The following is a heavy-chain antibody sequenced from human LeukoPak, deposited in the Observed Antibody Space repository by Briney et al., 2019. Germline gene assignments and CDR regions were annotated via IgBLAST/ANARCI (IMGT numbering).Heavy chain of an antibody. J-gene: IGHJ4*02. CDR3: ARRLDLDY. CDR2: ISGSGGGT. D-gene: IGHD3-9*01. CDR1: GFTFSSYA. V-gene: IGHV3-23*01. Sequence: GGSLRLSCATSGFTFSSYAMSCVRQAPGKGLEWVSTISGSGGGTYYADSVKGRFTISRDNSKNTLYLQMNSLRAEDTAVYYCARRLDLDYWGQGTLVTVSS.